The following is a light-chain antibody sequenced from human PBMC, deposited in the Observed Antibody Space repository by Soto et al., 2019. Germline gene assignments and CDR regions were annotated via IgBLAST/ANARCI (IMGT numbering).Light chain of an antibody. CDR1: QSIANW. CDR3: QQYETFSPWT. J-gene: IGKJ1*01. V-gene: IGKV1-5*03. Sequence: LSASVGDRVTITCRASQSIANWLAWYQQKPGTAPKLLIYKATTLQSGVPSRFSGSGSGTEFTLAISSLEPDDFATYYCQQYETFSPWTFGQGTKVDIK. CDR2: KAT.